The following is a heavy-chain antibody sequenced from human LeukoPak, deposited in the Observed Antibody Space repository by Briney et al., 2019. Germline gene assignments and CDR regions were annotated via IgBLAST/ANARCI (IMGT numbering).Heavy chain of an antibody. J-gene: IGHJ4*02. CDR1: GFTFTSSA. Sequence: AASVKVSCKASGFTFTSSAMQWVRQARGQRLEWIGWIVVGSGNTNYAQKFQERVTTTRDMSTSTAYMELSSLRSEDTAVYYCAAARAVRGAGDYWGQGTLVTVSS. D-gene: IGHD3-10*01. V-gene: IGHV1-58*02. CDR3: AAARAVRGAGDY. CDR2: IVVGSGNT.